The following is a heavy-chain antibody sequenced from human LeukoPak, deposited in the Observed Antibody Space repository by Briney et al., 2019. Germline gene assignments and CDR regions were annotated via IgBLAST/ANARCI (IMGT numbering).Heavy chain of an antibody. Sequence: GESLKISCKISGYTLTNNWIGWVRQMPGKGLEWMGIIYPRDSDIRYSPSFQGQVTISADKSINTAYLQWNSLKASDTAMYYCARAADDTIDGRYFDYWGQGTLVTVSS. J-gene: IGHJ4*02. CDR2: IYPRDSDI. CDR1: GYTLTNNW. CDR3: ARAADDTIDGRYFDY. V-gene: IGHV5-51*01. D-gene: IGHD3-10*01.